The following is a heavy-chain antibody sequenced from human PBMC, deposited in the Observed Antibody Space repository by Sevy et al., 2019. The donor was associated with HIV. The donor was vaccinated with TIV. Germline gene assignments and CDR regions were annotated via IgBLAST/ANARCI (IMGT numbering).Heavy chain of an antibody. J-gene: IGHJ6*02. D-gene: IGHD5-12*01. V-gene: IGHV4-34*01. CDR2: DDHSGGT. Sequence: SETLSLTCAVYGESVSSSYWTWIRQPPGGGLDWVGEDDHSGGTSYNPSLKSRATVSLDTSKRQFCLKLNAVTAADTVEYFCARGRSPTRLLLLYSGYDHMTAHFLDVWGQGAMVTVSS. CDR3: ARGRSPTRLLLLYSGYDHMTAHFLDV. CDR1: GESVSSSY.